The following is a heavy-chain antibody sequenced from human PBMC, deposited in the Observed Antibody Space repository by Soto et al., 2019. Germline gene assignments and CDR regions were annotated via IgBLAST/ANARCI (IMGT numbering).Heavy chain of an antibody. V-gene: IGHV1-69*06. D-gene: IGHD6-19*01. Sequence: RSSVKVSCKASGGTFSSYAISWVRQAPGQGLEWMGGIIPIFGTANYAQKFQGRVTITADKSTSTAYMELSSLRSEDTAVYYCARVVAVAGTGAFDIWGQGTMVTVSS. CDR3: ARVVAVAGTGAFDI. CDR1: GGTFSSYA. CDR2: IIPIFGTA. J-gene: IGHJ3*02.